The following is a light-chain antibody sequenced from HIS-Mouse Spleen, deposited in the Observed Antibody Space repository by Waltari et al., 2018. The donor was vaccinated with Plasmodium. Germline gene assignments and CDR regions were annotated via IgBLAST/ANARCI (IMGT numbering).Light chain of an antibody. CDR1: SSAVGGYNY. CDR2: DVS. Sequence: QSALTQPASVSGSPGQSIPISCPGPSSAVGGYNYVSWYQQHPGKAPKLMIYDVSNRPSGVSNRFSGSKSGNTASLTISGLQAEDEADYYCSSYTSSSTLVFGGGTKLTVL. V-gene: IGLV2-14*03. J-gene: IGLJ2*01. CDR3: SSYTSSSTLV.